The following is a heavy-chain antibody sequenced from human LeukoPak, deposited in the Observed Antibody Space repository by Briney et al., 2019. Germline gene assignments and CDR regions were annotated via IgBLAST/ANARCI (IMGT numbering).Heavy chain of an antibody. CDR1: GYSFTDYY. CDR3: ATGERLVPAAMWSDY. Sequence: AASVKVSCKASGYSFTDYYMHWVGRALGQGLEWMVWINPKSGGRSDAQRCQGRVTMTRDTSISTAYMELSRLRSDDTAVYYCATGERLVPAAMWSDYWGQGTLVTVSS. V-gene: IGHV1-2*02. CDR2: INPKSGGR. J-gene: IGHJ4*02. D-gene: IGHD2-2*01.